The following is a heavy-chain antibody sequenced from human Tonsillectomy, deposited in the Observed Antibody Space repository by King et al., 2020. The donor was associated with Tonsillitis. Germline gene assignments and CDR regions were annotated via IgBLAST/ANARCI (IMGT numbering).Heavy chain of an antibody. CDR2: IYDSGTT. Sequence: QLQESGPGLVKPSETLSLTCTVSGGSISTKYWTWIRQPPGKRLEWIGYIYDSGTTNYNPSLESRVTISVDTSKNQFSLKLSSVTAADTAVYYCARDKGDYDSSVYDWGQGTLVTVSS. CDR3: ARDKGDYDSSVYD. CDR1: GGSISTKY. J-gene: IGHJ4*02. V-gene: IGHV4-59*01. D-gene: IGHD3-22*01.